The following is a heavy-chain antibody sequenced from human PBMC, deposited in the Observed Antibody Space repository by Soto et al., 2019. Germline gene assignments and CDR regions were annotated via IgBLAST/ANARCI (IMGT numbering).Heavy chain of an antibody. V-gene: IGHV1-3*01. J-gene: IGHJ4*02. CDR1: GYTFTSYA. Sequence: ASVKVSCKASGYTFTSYAMHWVRQAPGQRLEWMGWINAGNGNTKYSQKFQGRVTITRDTSASTAYMELSSLRSEDTAVYYCARIRAQQLDARFDYWGQGTLVTVSS. CDR3: ARIRAQQLDARFDY. CDR2: INAGNGNT. D-gene: IGHD6-13*01.